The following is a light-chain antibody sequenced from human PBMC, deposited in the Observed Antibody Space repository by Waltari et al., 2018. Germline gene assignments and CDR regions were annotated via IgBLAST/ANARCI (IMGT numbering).Light chain of an antibody. CDR1: QVISNS. Sequence: DIPLTQSPSSLSASVRDRVTITCRASQVISNSLAWYQQKPGKAPKLLLYAASRLESGVPSRFSGSGSGTDYTLTISSLQPEDFATYYCQQYYSIPQTFGGGTKVEIK. V-gene: IGKV1-NL1*01. J-gene: IGKJ4*01. CDR2: AAS. CDR3: QQYYSIPQT.